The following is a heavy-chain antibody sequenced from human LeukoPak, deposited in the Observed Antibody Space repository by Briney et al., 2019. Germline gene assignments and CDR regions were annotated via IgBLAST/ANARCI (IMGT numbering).Heavy chain of an antibody. Sequence: GGSLRLSCAASGFTSSSYAMHWVRQAPGKGLEWVAVISYDGSNKYYADSVKGRFTISRDNSKNTLYLQMNSLRAEDTAVYYCARDQLGKNWFDPWGQGTLVTVSS. J-gene: IGHJ5*02. CDR1: GFTSSSYA. D-gene: IGHD5-18*01. CDR3: ARDQLGKNWFDP. CDR2: ISYDGSNK. V-gene: IGHV3-30-3*01.